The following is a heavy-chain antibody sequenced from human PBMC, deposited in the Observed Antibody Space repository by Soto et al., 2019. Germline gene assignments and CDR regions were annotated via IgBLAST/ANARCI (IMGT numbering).Heavy chain of an antibody. V-gene: IGHV4-59*08. D-gene: IGHD3-3*01. CDR1: GGSISSYY. CDR2: IYYSGST. Sequence: SETLSLTCTVSGGSISSYYWSWIRQPPGKGLEWIGYIYYSGSTNYNPSLKSRVTISVDTSKNQFSLKLSSVTAADTAVYYCARHRGRFLEWLYFDYWGQGTLVTVSS. J-gene: IGHJ4*02. CDR3: ARHRGRFLEWLYFDY.